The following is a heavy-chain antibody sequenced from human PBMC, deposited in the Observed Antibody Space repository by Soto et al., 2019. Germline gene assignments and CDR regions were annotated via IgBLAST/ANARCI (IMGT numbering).Heavy chain of an antibody. CDR3: ARVYSSSWPNFDY. CDR1: GGSISSGGYY. Sequence: SETLSLTCTVSGGSISSGGYYWSWIRQHPGKGLEWIGDIYNSGGTHYNPSLKSRVTISVDTSKDQFSLKLSSVTAADTAVYHCARVYSSSWPNFDYWGQGTLVTVSS. V-gene: IGHV4-31*03. D-gene: IGHD6-13*01. CDR2: IYNSGGT. J-gene: IGHJ4*02.